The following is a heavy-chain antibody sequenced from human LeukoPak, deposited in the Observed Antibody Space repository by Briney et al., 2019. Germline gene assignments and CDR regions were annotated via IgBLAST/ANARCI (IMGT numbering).Heavy chain of an antibody. D-gene: IGHD2-2*02. Sequence: PSETLSLTCTVSGGSVSSGSYYWSWIRQPPGKGLEWLGYIYYSGSTNYNPSLKSRVTISLDTSKNQFSLKLSSVTAADTAVYYCARGPLIPTTAIDNWFDPWGQGTLVTVSS. CDR1: GGSVSSGSYY. CDR3: ARGPLIPTTAIDNWFDP. CDR2: IYYSGST. V-gene: IGHV4-61*01. J-gene: IGHJ5*02.